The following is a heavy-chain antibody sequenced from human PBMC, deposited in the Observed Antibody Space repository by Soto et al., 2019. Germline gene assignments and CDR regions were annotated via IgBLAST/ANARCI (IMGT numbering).Heavy chain of an antibody. CDR2: ISYDGSNK. CDR1: GFTFSSYA. V-gene: IGHV3-30-3*01. CDR3: ARRSVRFGELLSSLWPMDV. J-gene: IGHJ6*02. D-gene: IGHD3-10*01. Sequence: PVGSLRLSCAASGFTFSSYAMHWVRQAPGKGLEWVAVISYDGSNKYYADSVKGRFTISRDNSKNTLYLQMNSLRAEDTAVYYCARRSVRFGELLSSLWPMDVWGQGTTVTV.